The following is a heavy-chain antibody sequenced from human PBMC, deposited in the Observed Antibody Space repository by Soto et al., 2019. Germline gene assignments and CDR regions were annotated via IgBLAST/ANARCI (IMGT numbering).Heavy chain of an antibody. V-gene: IGHV3-64*01. J-gene: IGHJ6*03. CDR1: GFTFSSYA. CDR2: ISSNGGST. CDR3: ARWGYCSGGSCPSGYYYYMDV. Sequence: EVQLVESGGGLVQPGGSLRLSCAASGFTFSSYAMHWVRQAPGKGLEYVSAISSNGGSTYYANSVKGRFTISRDNSKNTLYLQMGSLRAEDMAVYYCARWGYCSGGSCPSGYYYYMDVWGKGTTVTVSS. D-gene: IGHD2-15*01.